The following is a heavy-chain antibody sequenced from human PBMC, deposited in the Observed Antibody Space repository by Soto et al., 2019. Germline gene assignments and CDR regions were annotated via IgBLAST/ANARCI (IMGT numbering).Heavy chain of an antibody. D-gene: IGHD3-10*01. CDR3: ARHNVFTMVGGVPNWFAP. Sequence: SETLSLTCTVSGGSISSSSYYWGWIRQPPGKGLEWIGSIYYSGSTYYNPSLKSRVTISVDTSKNQFSLKLSSVTAADTAVYYFARHNVFTMVGGVPNWFAPWGQGTLVTVSS. J-gene: IGHJ5*02. V-gene: IGHV4-39*01. CDR1: GGSISSSSYY. CDR2: IYYSGST.